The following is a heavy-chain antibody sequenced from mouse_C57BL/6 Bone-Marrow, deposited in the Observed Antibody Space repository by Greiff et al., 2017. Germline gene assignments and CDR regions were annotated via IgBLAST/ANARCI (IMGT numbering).Heavy chain of an antibody. Sequence: VQRVESGAELVKPGASVKISCKASGYAFSSYWMNWVKQRPGKGLEWIGQIYPGDGDTNYNGKFKGKATLTADKSSSTAYMQLSSLTSEDSAVYFCARRDCYGSSFFDYWGQGTTLTVSS. J-gene: IGHJ2*01. D-gene: IGHD1-1*01. CDR1: GYAFSSYW. V-gene: IGHV1-80*01. CDR3: ARRDCYGSSFFDY. CDR2: IYPGDGDT.